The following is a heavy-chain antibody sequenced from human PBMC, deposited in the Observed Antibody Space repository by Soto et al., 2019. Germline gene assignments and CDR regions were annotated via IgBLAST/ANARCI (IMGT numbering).Heavy chain of an antibody. J-gene: IGHJ5*02. V-gene: IGHV3-30-3*01. Sequence: AQLLESGGGLVQPGGSLRLSCAASGFTFSSYAMHWVRQAPGKGLEWVAVISYDGSNKYYADSVKGRFTISRDNSKNTLYLQMNSLRAEDTAVYYCARSAERYQLLRPWFDPWGQGTLVTVSS. CDR3: ARSAERYQLLRPWFDP. D-gene: IGHD2-2*01. CDR1: GFTFSSYA. CDR2: ISYDGSNK.